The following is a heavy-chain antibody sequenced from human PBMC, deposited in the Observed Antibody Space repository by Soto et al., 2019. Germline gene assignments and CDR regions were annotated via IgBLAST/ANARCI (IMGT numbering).Heavy chain of an antibody. Sequence: ASVKVSCKASGYTFTSYYMHSVRQAPGQGLEWMGIINPSGGSTSYAQKFQGRVTMTRDTSTSTVYMDLSSLRSADTAMYYCARDSHYYDSTGYSWRDAFDIWGQGTMVTVSS. CDR1: GYTFTSYY. CDR2: INPSGGST. D-gene: IGHD3-22*01. J-gene: IGHJ3*02. CDR3: ARDSHYYDSTGYSWRDAFDI. V-gene: IGHV1-46*01.